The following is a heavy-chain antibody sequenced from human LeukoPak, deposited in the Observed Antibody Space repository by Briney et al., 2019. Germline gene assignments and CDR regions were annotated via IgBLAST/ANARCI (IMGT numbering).Heavy chain of an antibody. V-gene: IGHV1-8*03. CDR1: GYTFTNYD. Sequence: ASVKVSCKASGYTFTNYDINWVRQATGQGLEWMGYMNPNSGNTGYAQKFQDRVTITSDTSISTAYMELSSLRSEDTAVYYCAREGLDYWGQGTLVPVSS. CDR2: MNPNSGNT. J-gene: IGHJ4*02. CDR3: AREGLDY.